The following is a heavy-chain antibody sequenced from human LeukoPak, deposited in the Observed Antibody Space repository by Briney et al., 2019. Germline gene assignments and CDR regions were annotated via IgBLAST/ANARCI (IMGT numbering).Heavy chain of an antibody. V-gene: IGHV3-30*18. J-gene: IGHJ4*02. CDR3: AKLKPKVGY. Sequence: GGSLRLSCAASGFTFSSYGMHWVRQTPGKGLEWVAVISYDGSNKYYADSVKGRFTISRDNSKNTLYLQMNGLRAEDTAVYYCAKLKPKVGYWGQGTLVTVSS. CDR1: GFTFSSYG. CDR2: ISYDGSNK. D-gene: IGHD1-14*01.